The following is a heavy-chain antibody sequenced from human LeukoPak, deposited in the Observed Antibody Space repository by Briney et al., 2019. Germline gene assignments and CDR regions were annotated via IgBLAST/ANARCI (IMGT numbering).Heavy chain of an antibody. CDR1: GGTFSSYA. J-gene: IGHJ4*02. V-gene: IGHV1-69*13. CDR2: IIPIFGTA. D-gene: IGHD5-12*01. CDR3: ATRDHPGYSGYDFDY. Sequence: SVKVSCTASGGTFSSYAISWVRQAPGQGLEWMGGIIPIFGTANYAQKFQGRVTITADESTSTAYMELSGLRSEDTAVYYCATRDHPGYSGYDFDYWGQGTLVTVSS.